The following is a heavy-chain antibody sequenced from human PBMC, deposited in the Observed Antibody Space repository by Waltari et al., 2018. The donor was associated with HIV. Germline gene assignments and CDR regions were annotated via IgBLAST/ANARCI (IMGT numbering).Heavy chain of an antibody. J-gene: IGHJ5*02. CDR1: GGSISSGSYH. CDR2: LYTSGST. Sequence: QLQESGPGLVKPSQTLSLTCTVSGGSISSGSYHWSWLRQPAGKGREWIGRLYTSGSTDYNPSLKSRATISGDTSKNQFSLKLSSVTAADTAVYYCARGVVGGYDLGNNWFDPWGQGTLVTVSS. CDR3: ARGVVGGYDLGNNWFDP. D-gene: IGHD5-12*01. V-gene: IGHV4-61*02.